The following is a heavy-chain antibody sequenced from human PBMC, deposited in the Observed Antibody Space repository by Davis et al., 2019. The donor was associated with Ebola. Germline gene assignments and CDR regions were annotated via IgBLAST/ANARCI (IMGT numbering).Heavy chain of an antibody. CDR3: AKGSGYFDY. CDR1: GFTFSSYG. J-gene: IGHJ4*02. D-gene: IGHD6-25*01. Sequence: GESLKISCGASGFTFSSYGMHWVCQAPGKGLEWVALISYDETDEYYADSVKGRFTISRDNSNNTLYLQMNSLRPDDTAVYYCAKGSGYFDYWGQGTLVTVSS. V-gene: IGHV3-30*18. CDR2: ISYDETDE.